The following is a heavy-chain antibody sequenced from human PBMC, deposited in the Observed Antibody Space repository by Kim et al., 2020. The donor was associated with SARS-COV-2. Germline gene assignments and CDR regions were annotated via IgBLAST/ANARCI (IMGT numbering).Heavy chain of an antibody. CDR3: ARGYVGFDY. D-gene: IGHD1-26*01. V-gene: IGHV3-23*01. CDR2: ITGSGGRT. Sequence: GGSLRLSCAASGFTFSNYAMTWVRQAPGKGLEWVSAITGSGGRTYYADSVKGRFTISRDNSKNTLYLQMNSLRAEDTAVYYCARGYVGFDYWGQGTLVTV. J-gene: IGHJ4*02. CDR1: GFTFSNYA.